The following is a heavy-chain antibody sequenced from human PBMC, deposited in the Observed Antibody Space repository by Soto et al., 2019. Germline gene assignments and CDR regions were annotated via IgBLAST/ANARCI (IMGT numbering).Heavy chain of an antibody. Sequence: PGGSLRLSCAASEFSFRSYWMTWVRQAPGKGLEWVALINEDGSQKYYVGSVKGRFIISRDNAKDSVYMQMDSLSAGDTAAYFCARVGRYGWDFDHWGQGTLVTVSS. CDR2: INEDGSQK. V-gene: IGHV3-7*01. J-gene: IGHJ4*02. CDR1: EFSFRSYW. CDR3: ARVGRYGWDFDH. D-gene: IGHD5-18*01.